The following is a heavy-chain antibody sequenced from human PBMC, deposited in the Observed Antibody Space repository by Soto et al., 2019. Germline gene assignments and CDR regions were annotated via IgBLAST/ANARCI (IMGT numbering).Heavy chain of an antibody. CDR3: ARGRGYCSGGSWVCYYYGMDV. CDR1: GGSFSGYY. J-gene: IGHJ6*02. V-gene: IGHV4-34*01. CDR2: INHSGST. Sequence: SETLSLTCAVYGGSFSGYYWSWIRQPPGKGLEWIGEINHSGSTNYNPSLKSRVTISVDTSKNQFSLKLSSVTAADTAVYYCARGRGYCSGGSWVCYYYGMDVWGQGTTVT. D-gene: IGHD2-15*01.